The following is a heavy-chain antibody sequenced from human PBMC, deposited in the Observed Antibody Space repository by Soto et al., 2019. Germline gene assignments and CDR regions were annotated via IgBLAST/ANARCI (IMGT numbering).Heavy chain of an antibody. CDR2: ISWNSGSI. CDR1: GFPFDDYA. Sequence: PGGSLRLSCAASGFPFDDYAMRWVRHAPGKGLEWVSGISWNSGSIGYADSVKGRFTISRDNAKNSLYLQMNSLGAEDTALYYCAKDRSHSSGWYGRNYFDYWGQGTLVTVSS. J-gene: IGHJ4*02. CDR3: AKDRSHSSGWYGRNYFDY. V-gene: IGHV3-9*01. D-gene: IGHD6-19*01.